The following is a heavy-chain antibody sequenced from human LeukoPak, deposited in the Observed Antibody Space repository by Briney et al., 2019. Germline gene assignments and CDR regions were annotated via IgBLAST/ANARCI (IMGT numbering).Heavy chain of an antibody. D-gene: IGHD1-26*01. CDR3: ARDVGATVDY. CDR2: IFYSGSA. J-gene: IGHJ4*02. Sequence: SETLSLTCTVSGGSIIPYYWSWIRQPPGKGLEWIGYIFYSGSANYNPSLKSRVTISVDTSKNQFSLKLSSVTAADTAVYYCARDVGATVDYWGQGTLVTVSS. V-gene: IGHV4-59*01. CDR1: GGSIIPYY.